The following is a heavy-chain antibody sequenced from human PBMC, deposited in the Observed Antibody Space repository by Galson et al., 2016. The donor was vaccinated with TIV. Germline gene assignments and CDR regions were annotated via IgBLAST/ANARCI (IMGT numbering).Heavy chain of an antibody. CDR2: ITGGGGTT. J-gene: IGHJ6*02. CDR1: GFTFSSYA. Sequence: SLRLSCAASGFTFSSYAMTWVRQAPGKGLEWVSAITGGGGTTYYADSVKGRFTISGDNSKNTVYLQMNSLRADDTAVYYCAKVPSSGVRYYYGMDVWGQGTTVTVSS. D-gene: IGHD3-22*01. CDR3: AKVPSSGVRYYYGMDV. V-gene: IGHV3-23*01.